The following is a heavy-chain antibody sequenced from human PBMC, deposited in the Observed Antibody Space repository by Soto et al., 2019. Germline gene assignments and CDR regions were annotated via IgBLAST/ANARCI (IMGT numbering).Heavy chain of an antibody. J-gene: IGHJ6*02. CDR3: ARAGTVFGLLGNYYGMDV. CDR2: INGGNGNT. D-gene: IGHD3-3*01. V-gene: IGHV1-3*01. CDR1: GYIFTGYA. Sequence: ASVKVSCKASGYIFTGYAMHWVRQAPGQRLEWMAWINGGNGNTRYSQKFQGRVTITRDTSANTAHMELSSLRSEDTAVYYCARAGTVFGLLGNYYGMDVWGQGTTVTSP.